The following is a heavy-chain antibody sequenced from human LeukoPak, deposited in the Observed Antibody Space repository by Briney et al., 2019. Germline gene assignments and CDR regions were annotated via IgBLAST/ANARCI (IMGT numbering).Heavy chain of an antibody. Sequence: SVKVSCKASGYTFTGYYMHWVRQAPGQGLEWMGWINPNSGGTNYAQKFQGRVTMTRDTSISTAYMELSRLRSDDTAVYYCARVGGATTSYFDYWGQGTLVTVSS. V-gene: IGHV1-2*02. J-gene: IGHJ4*02. D-gene: IGHD1-26*01. CDR1: GYTFTGYY. CDR2: INPNSGGT. CDR3: ARVGGATTSYFDY.